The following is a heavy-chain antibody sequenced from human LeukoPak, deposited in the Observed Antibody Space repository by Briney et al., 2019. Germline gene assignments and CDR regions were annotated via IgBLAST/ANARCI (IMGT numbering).Heavy chain of an antibody. CDR3: ARGGDGYNRPHDPFHL. CDR2: INSDGSST. D-gene: IGHD5-24*01. CDR1: GFTLSSYW. Sequence: GGSLRLPCTASGFTLSSYWMHWVRVAPGKGLVWVSRINSDGSSTIYADSVKARFPISRDNPKHRLYLQVNSQRPGYRAVYHCARGGDGYNRPHDPFHLW. V-gene: IGHV3-74*01. J-gene: IGHJ2*01.